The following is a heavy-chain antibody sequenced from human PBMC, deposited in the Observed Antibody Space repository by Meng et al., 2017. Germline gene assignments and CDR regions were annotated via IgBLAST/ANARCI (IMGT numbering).Heavy chain of an antibody. J-gene: IGHJ6*02. CDR1: GFTFSSYG. CDR2: IWYDGSNK. CDR3: ARGTGIAVADYPYYYYYGMDV. D-gene: IGHD6-19*01. V-gene: IGHV3-33*01. Sequence: GESLKISCAASGFTFSSYGMHWVRQAPGKGLEWVAVIWYDGSNKYYADSVKGRFTISRANSKNTLYLQMNSLRAEDTAVYYCARGTGIAVADYPYYYYYGMDVWGQGTTVTVS.